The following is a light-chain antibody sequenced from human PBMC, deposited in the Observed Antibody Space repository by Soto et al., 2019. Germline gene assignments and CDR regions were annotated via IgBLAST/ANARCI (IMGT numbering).Light chain of an antibody. J-gene: IGKJ1*01. CDR1: QSVSSSY. Sequence: EIVLTQAPGTLSLSRGEIATLSFRASQSVSSSYLAWYQQKPGQAPRLLIYGASSRATGIPDRFSGSGSGTDFTLTISRLEPEDFAVHYCQQYGRSLWTFGQGTKVDI. V-gene: IGKV3-20*01. CDR2: GAS. CDR3: QQYGRSLWT.